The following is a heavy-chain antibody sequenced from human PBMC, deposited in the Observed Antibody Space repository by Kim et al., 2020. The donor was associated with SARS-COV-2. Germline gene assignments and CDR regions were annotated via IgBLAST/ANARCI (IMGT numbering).Heavy chain of an antibody. CDR1: GYTFTSYG. V-gene: IGHV1-18*01. D-gene: IGHD3-10*01. J-gene: IGHJ6*02. Sequence: ASVKVSCKASGYTFTSYGISWVRQAPGQGLEWMGWISAYNGNTNYAQKLQGRVTMTTDTSTSTAYMELRSLRSDDTAVYYCARARSGSYSHYYYSMDVWGQGTTVTVSS. CDR2: ISAYNGNT. CDR3: ARARSGSYSHYYYSMDV.